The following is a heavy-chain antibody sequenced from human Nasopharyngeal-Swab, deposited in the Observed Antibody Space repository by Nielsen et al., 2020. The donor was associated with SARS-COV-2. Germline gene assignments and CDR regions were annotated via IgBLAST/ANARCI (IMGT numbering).Heavy chain of an antibody. J-gene: IGHJ4*02. Sequence: SLKISCAASGFTFDDYGMHWVRRAPGKGLEWVSGISWDGLTIGYADSVKGRFTISRDNAKNSLYLQMNSLRVEDMAFYYCAKATNARYDFWSGSFDYWGQGTLVTVSS. D-gene: IGHD3-3*01. CDR2: ISWDGLTI. CDR1: GFTFDDYG. CDR3: AKATNARYDFWSGSFDY. V-gene: IGHV3-9*03.